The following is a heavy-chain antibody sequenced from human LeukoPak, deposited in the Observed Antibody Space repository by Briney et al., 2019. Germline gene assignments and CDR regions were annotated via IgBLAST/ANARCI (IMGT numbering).Heavy chain of an antibody. Sequence: GASVTVSCKASNYTFTDYCMNWVRQAPGQGLEWVGWVSAFNGHTYYAQKFQGRITMTTDTSTSTAHMELRSLTSDDTAVYYCARALAVTGRGPRDFDFWGQGTLVTVSS. J-gene: IGHJ4*02. V-gene: IGHV1-18*01. CDR1: NYTFTDYC. D-gene: IGHD6-19*01. CDR3: ARALAVTGRGPRDFDF. CDR2: VSAFNGHT.